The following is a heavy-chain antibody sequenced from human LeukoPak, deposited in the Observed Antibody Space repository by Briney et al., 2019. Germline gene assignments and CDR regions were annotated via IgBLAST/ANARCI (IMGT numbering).Heavy chain of an antibody. Sequence: SETLSLTCTVSGGSISSYYWSWIRQPPGKGLEWIGYIYYSGSTNYNPSLKSRVTISVDTSKNQFSLKLSSVTAADTAVYYCARGAYYYDSSGYYYYYHYYMDVWGKGTTVTISS. CDR2: IYYSGST. J-gene: IGHJ6*03. D-gene: IGHD3-22*01. CDR1: GGSISSYY. V-gene: IGHV4-59*08. CDR3: ARGAYYYDSSGYYYYYHYYMDV.